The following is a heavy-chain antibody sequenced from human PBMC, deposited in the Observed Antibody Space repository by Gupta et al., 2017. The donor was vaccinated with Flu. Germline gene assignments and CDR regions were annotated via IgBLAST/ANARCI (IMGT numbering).Heavy chain of an antibody. CDR3: ARCLLYGGDAHFDY. Sequence: EVQLVESGGGLVQPGGSLRLSCAASGFPFKANWMTWVRKAPGKGREWVTSIRQDGSEKYYVDSVNGRFTISRDNAKNSLYLQMNSLAAEDTALYYCARCLLYGGDAHFDYWGQGSLVTVSS. CDR2: IRQDGSEK. CDR1: GFPFKANW. J-gene: IGHJ4*02. D-gene: IGHD4-23*01. V-gene: IGHV3-7*01.